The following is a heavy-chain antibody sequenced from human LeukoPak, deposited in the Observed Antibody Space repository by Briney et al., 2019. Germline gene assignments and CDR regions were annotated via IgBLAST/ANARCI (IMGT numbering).Heavy chain of an antibody. D-gene: IGHD1-7*01. Sequence: SETLSLTCAVYGGSFSGYYWSWIRQPAGKGLEWIGEINRSGSTNYNPSLKSRVTISVDTSKNQFSLKLSSVTAADTAVYYCTRRELGLPPNYWGQGTLVTVSS. CDR3: TRRELGLPPNY. J-gene: IGHJ4*02. CDR2: INRSGST. V-gene: IGHV4-34*01. CDR1: GGSFSGYY.